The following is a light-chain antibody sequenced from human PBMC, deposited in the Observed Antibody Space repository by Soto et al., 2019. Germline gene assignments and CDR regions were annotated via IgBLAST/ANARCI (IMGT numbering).Light chain of an antibody. CDR3: QQCNSTTYT. J-gene: IGKJ2*01. CDR1: QSISRY. V-gene: IGKV1-39*01. CDR2: AAS. Sequence: DSPLTLSAGSVSASVGHRGTITCWASQSISRYLDWYQQKQGKAPKILIYAASSRQSGVPSRFSGSGSGTDVTLTISSLKQEDGATYYCQQCNSTTYTFGQGTKVDIK.